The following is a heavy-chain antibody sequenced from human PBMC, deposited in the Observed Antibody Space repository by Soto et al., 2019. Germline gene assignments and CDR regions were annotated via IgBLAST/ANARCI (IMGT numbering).Heavy chain of an antibody. Sequence: PSETLSLTCTVSGDTIGSYYWSWMRQPPGKGLEWIGYIYFTGSTNYNPTLKSRVTISVDTSKNQFSLKLSSVTAADTAVYYCARGSCSSASCYTGDSWGQGTLVTVSS. J-gene: IGHJ4*02. V-gene: IGHV4-59*01. D-gene: IGHD2-2*02. CDR1: GDTIGSYY. CDR2: IYFTGST. CDR3: ARGSCSSASCYTGDS.